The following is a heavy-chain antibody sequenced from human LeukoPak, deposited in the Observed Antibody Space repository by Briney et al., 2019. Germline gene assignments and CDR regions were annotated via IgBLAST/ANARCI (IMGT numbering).Heavy chain of an antibody. CDR1: GFTFSSYG. Sequence: GGSLRLSCAASGFTFSSYGMHWVRQAPGKGLGGGAVISYDGSNKYYADSVKGRFTISRDNSKNTLYLQMNSLRAEDTAVYYCAKVEGIAAARTLDNWFDPWGQGTLVTVSS. D-gene: IGHD6-13*01. V-gene: IGHV3-30*18. CDR2: ISYDGSNK. CDR3: AKVEGIAAARTLDNWFDP. J-gene: IGHJ5*02.